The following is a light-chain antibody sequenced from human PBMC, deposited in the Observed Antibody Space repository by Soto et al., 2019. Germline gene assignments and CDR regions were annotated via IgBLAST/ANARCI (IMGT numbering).Light chain of an antibody. J-gene: IGLJ1*01. Sequence: QSVLTQPASVSGSPGQSITISCTGTSSDLGSRNLVSWYQQHPGKAPKLIIYEGSKRPSGVSNRFSGTKSGNMASLTISGLQAEDEADYYCCSYADGSSYVFGTGTKVTVL. CDR1: SSDLGSRNL. CDR3: CSYADGSSYV. V-gene: IGLV2-23*01. CDR2: EGS.